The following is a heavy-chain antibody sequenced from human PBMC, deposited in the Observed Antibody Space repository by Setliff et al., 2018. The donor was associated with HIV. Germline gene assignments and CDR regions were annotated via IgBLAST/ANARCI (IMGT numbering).Heavy chain of an antibody. D-gene: IGHD7-27*01. CDR3: ARQFSNSFDS. CDR1: GYTFTDYF. J-gene: IGHJ4*02. V-gene: IGHV1-2*02. CDR2: ISPDNGNR. Sequence: ASVKVSCKSSGYTFTDYFMHWVRQAPGQGLEWMGWISPDNGNRRILRRFQGRVTMTRDTSINAAYLDLSGLTSDDTAVYYCARQFSNSFDSWGQGTLVTVS.